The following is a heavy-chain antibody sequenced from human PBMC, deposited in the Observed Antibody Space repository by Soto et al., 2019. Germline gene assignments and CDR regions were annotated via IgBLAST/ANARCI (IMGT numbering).Heavy chain of an antibody. CDR1: GFTFSTYW. J-gene: IGHJ4*02. CDR3: AREHSGIDY. Sequence: EVQLVESGGGLVQPGGSLRLSCVVSGFTFSTYWMSWVRQAPGKGLEWVANIKQDGSEKYYVDSVKGRFTISRDNAKNSLYLQLNSLRAEDTALYYCAREHSGIDYWGQGTLVTVSS. D-gene: IGHD2-15*01. V-gene: IGHV3-7*04. CDR2: IKQDGSEK.